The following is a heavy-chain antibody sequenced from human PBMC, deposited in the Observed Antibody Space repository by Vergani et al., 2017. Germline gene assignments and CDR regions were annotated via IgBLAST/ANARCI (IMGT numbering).Heavy chain of an antibody. CDR3: AKVGFCSSTSCRDAFDI. J-gene: IGHJ3*02. D-gene: IGHD2-2*01. Sequence: VQLVESGGGLVQPGGSLRLSCSASGFTFSSYAMHWVRQAPGKGLEYVSAISSNGGSTYYADSVKGRFTISRDNSKNTLYLQMNSLRAEDTAVYYCAKVGFCSSTSCRDAFDIWGQGTMVTVSS. V-gene: IGHV3-64*04. CDR1: GFTFSSYA. CDR2: ISSNGGST.